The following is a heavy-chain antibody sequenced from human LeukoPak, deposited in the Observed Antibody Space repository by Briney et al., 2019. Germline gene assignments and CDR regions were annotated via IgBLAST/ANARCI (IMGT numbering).Heavy chain of an antibody. CDR2: ITSSGGST. Sequence: GGSLRLSCAASGFTFSSYGMSWVRQSPGKGLEWVPTITSSGGSTYYTDSVKGRFTISRDNAKNSLYLQMNSLRAEDTAVYYCARSIAATFDYWGQGTLVTVSS. CDR3: ARSIAATFDY. V-gene: IGHV3-23*01. D-gene: IGHD6-6*01. J-gene: IGHJ4*02. CDR1: GFTFSSYG.